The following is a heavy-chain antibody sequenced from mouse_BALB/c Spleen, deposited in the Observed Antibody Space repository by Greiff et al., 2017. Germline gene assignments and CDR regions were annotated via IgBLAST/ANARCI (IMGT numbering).Heavy chain of an antibody. CDR3: ARDPPYYYGSSFYYFDY. Sequence: EVKLVESGGGLVQPGGSLTLSCAASGFTFSSYGMSWVRQTPDKRLELVATINSNGGSTYYPDSVKGRFTISRDNAKNTLYLQMSSLKSEDTAMYYCARDPPYYYGSSFYYFDYWGQGTTLTVSS. V-gene: IGHV5-6-3*01. J-gene: IGHJ2*01. D-gene: IGHD1-1*01. CDR2: INSNGGST. CDR1: GFTFSSYG.